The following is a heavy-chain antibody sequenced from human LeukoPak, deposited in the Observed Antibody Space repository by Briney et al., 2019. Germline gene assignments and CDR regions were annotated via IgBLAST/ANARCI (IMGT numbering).Heavy chain of an antibody. CDR1: GGSFCGFY. CDR2: IIDSVST. Sequence: SETLSLTCALHGGSFCGFYWSWIPPPPGKGRGGIGEIIDSVSTQYNPSVKSRVAISVDTSKSQFCLKLSSVTAADTAVYYCALDCRSTSCYATRFDPWGQGTLVTVSS. V-gene: IGHV4-34*12. J-gene: IGHJ5*02. D-gene: IGHD2-2*01. CDR3: ALDCRSTSCYATRFDP.